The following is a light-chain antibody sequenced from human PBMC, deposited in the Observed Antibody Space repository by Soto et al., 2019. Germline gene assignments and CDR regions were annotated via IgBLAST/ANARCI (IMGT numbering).Light chain of an antibody. Sequence: IQMTQSPSTLSASVGDRVTITCRASQSISSWLAWYQQKPGKAPKLLIYKATSLESGVPSRFSGSGSGTEFTLTISSLPPDDYEAYYCQQYSSVYTFGQGTKLEIK. CDR3: QQYSSVYT. V-gene: IGKV1-5*03. CDR1: QSISSW. CDR2: KAT. J-gene: IGKJ2*01.